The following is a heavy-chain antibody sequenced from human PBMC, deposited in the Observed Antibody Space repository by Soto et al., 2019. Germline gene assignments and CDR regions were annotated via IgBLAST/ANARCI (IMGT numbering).Heavy chain of an antibody. CDR2: ISAYNGNT. D-gene: IGHD4-17*01. J-gene: IGHJ4*02. CDR3: ARGDWNDYGDYYFDY. V-gene: IGHV1-18*01. CDR1: GYTFTSYG. Sequence: ASVKVSCKSSGYTFTSYGISWVRQDPGQGLEWMGWISAYNGNTNYAQKLQGRVTMTTDTSTSTAYMELRSLRSDDTAVYYCARGDWNDYGDYYFDYWGQGALVTVSS.